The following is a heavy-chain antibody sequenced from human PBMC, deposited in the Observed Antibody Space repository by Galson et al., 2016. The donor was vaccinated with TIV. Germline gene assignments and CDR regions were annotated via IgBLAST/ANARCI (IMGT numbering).Heavy chain of an antibody. J-gene: IGHJ4*02. D-gene: IGHD2/OR15-2a*01. CDR1: GFTFSDYH. Sequence: SLRLSCAASGFTFSDYHMSWLRRTPGKGLEWIAHITSGPSSRYYAESVKGRFTISRDDAKNSLFLQMNSLRIDDTAVYYCAKDLAVWGSFYGAFDYWGPGTVVSVSS. CDR3: AKDLAVWGSFYGAFDY. CDR2: ITSGPSSR. V-gene: IGHV3-11*01.